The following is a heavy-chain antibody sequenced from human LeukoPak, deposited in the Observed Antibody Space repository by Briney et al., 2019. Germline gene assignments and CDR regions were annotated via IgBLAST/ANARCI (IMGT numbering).Heavy chain of an antibody. V-gene: IGHV3-23*01. J-gene: IGHJ4*02. D-gene: IGHD2-21*02. CDR1: GFTFSSQS. CDR2: IRQSGDST. Sequence: GGSVRLSCAASGFTFSSQSMSWVRQPPGEGLEWVAAIRQSGDSTTSRDSVKGHFHNSRDNSRNRLYLQMNALTVQDTAIFCSARRFSGGVTDFFVFWGQGALVSVST. CDR3: ARRFSGGVTDFFVF.